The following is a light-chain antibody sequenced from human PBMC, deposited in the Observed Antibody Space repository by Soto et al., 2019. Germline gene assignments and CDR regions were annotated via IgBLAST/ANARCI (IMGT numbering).Light chain of an antibody. CDR1: SSDVGGYNY. CDR2: DVS. CDR3: CSYAGSYTI. V-gene: IGLV2-11*01. J-gene: IGLJ1*01. Sequence: QSALTQPRSVSGSPGQSVTISCTGTSSDVGGYNYVSWYQQHPGKAPKLMIYDVSKRPSGVPDRFSGSKSGNTASLTISGLQAEDEADYYCCSYAGSYTIFGTGTNLTVL.